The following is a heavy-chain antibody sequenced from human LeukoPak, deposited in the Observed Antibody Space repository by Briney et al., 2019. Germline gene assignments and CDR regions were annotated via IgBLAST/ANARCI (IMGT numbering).Heavy chain of an antibody. V-gene: IGHV1-46*01. Sequence: ASVKVSGKASGYTCTSYYMHWVRQAPGQGLEWMGIINPSETSTTYAQKFQGRVTMTRDMSTSTVYMELSSLRSEDTAVYYCARDPVDSSGYFVPFDFWGQGTLVTVSS. CDR1: GYTCTSYY. CDR2: INPSETST. D-gene: IGHD3-22*01. CDR3: ARDPVDSSGYFVPFDF. J-gene: IGHJ4*02.